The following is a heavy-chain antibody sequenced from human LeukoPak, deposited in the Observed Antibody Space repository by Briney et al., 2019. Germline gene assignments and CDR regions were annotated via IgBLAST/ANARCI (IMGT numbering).Heavy chain of an antibody. CDR2: IKQDGSVQ. CDR1: GFTFSSFA. D-gene: IGHD6-19*01. V-gene: IGHV3-7*01. J-gene: IGHJ5*02. Sequence: GGSLRLSCAASGFTFSSFALSWVRQAPGKGLEWVANIKQDGSVQFYMDSLKGRFSVSRDNAKNSLYLQMNGLRVEDTAVYYCTRLQIAVAGPNWFDPWGQGTLVTVSS. CDR3: TRLQIAVAGPNWFDP.